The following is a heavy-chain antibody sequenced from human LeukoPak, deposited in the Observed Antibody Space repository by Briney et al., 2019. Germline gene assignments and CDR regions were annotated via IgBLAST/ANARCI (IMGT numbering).Heavy chain of an antibody. V-gene: IGHV3-30*02. Sequence: GGSLRLSCAASGFTFSSYGMHWVRQAPGKGLEWVAFIRYDGSNKYYADSVKGRFTISRDNSKNTLYLQMNSLRAEDTAVYYCAKLAVVAATGDAFDIWGQGTMVTVSS. D-gene: IGHD2-15*01. CDR3: AKLAVVAATGDAFDI. CDR2: IRYDGSNK. J-gene: IGHJ3*02. CDR1: GFTFSSYG.